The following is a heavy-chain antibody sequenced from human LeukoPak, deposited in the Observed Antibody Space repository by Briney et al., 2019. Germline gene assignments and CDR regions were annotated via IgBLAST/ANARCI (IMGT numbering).Heavy chain of an antibody. J-gene: IGHJ4*02. CDR1: GFTFSSYE. V-gene: IGHV3-48*03. CDR2: ISSSGSTI. CDR3: ARVLESEMATIGATDY. Sequence: GGSLRLSCAASGFTFSSYEMNWVRQAPGKGLEWVSYISSSGSTIYYADSVKGRFTISRDNAKNSLYLQMNSLRAEDTAVYYCARVLESEMATIGATDYWGQGTLVTVSS. D-gene: IGHD5-24*01.